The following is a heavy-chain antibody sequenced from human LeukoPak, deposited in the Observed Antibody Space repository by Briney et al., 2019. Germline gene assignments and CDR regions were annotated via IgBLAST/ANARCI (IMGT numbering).Heavy chain of an antibody. V-gene: IGHV4-39*01. J-gene: IGHJ1*01. D-gene: IGHD6-13*01. Sequence: SETLSLTCTVSGGSISSSSYYWGWIRQPPGKGLEWIGSIYYGGSTYYNPSLKSRVTISVDTSKNQFSLKLSSVTAADTAVYYCARHPYSSSWYGSVGEYFQHWGQGTLVTVSS. CDR1: GGSISSSSYY. CDR2: IYYGGST. CDR3: ARHPYSSSWYGSVGEYFQH.